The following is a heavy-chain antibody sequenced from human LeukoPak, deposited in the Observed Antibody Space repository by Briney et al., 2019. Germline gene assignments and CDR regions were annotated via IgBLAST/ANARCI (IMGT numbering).Heavy chain of an antibody. CDR1: GFTMSNLH. Sequence: GGSLRLSCVASGFTMSNLHMAWVRQAPGKGLEWVSYMRGVGSTIHYADSVKGRFTISRDDAKNSLYLQMNRLRDEDTALYYCAPVSRDGFNHTWYDLWGQGCLVTVSS. CDR2: MRGVGSTI. J-gene: IGHJ5*02. CDR3: APVSRDGFNHTWYDL. D-gene: IGHD5-24*01. V-gene: IGHV3-48*02.